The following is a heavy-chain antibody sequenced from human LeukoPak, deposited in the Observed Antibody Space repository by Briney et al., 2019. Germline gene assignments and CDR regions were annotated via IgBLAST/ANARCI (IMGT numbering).Heavy chain of an antibody. CDR1: GFTFSSYA. D-gene: IGHD3-22*01. CDR2: ISGSGGST. CDR3: ARSRYYYDSSGYYY. Sequence: GGSLRLSCAASGFTFSSYAMSWVRQAPGKGLEWVSAISGSGGSTYYADSVKGRFTISRDNSKNTLYLQMNSLRAEDTAVYYCARSRYYYDSSGYYYWGQGTLVTVSS. J-gene: IGHJ4*02. V-gene: IGHV3-23*01.